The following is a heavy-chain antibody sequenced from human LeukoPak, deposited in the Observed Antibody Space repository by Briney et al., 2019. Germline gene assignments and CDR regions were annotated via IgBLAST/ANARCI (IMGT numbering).Heavy chain of an antibody. V-gene: IGHV3-23*01. CDR3: AKEPPHIYGGNSGFDY. J-gene: IGHJ4*02. CDR2: ISGSGGST. Sequence: GGSLRLSCAADGFTFSSYAMSWVRQAPGKGLEWVSAISGSGGSTYYADSVKGRFTISRDNSKNTLYLQMNSLRAEDTAVYYCAKEPPHIYGGNSGFDYWGQGTLVTVSS. CDR1: GFTFSSYA. D-gene: IGHD4-23*01.